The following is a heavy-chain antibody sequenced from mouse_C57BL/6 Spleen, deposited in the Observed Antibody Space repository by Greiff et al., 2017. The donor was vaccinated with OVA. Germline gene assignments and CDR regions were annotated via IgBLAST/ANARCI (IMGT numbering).Heavy chain of an antibody. V-gene: IGHV1-62-2*01. Sequence: QVQLQQSGAELVKPGASVKLSCKASGYTFTEYTIHWVTQRSGQGLEWIGWFYPGSGSIKYNEKFTDKATLTAAKYSSTVSMELRRLTSVDSAVYFCASHEEGLGLRQSGSFDYWGQGTTLTVSS. D-gene: IGHD2-4*01. CDR1: GYTFTEYT. CDR2: FYPGSGSI. J-gene: IGHJ2*01. CDR3: ASHEEGLGLRQSGSFDY.